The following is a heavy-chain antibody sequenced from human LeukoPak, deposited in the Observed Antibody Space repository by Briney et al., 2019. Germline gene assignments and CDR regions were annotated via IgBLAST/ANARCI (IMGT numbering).Heavy chain of an antibody. J-gene: IGHJ4*02. V-gene: IGHV4-59*01. CDR1: GGSIISYY. D-gene: IGHD6-6*01. CDR2: IYYSGSA. Sequence: LETLSLACSVSGGSIISYYWVWIRQPPGKGLEWIGYIYYSGSAKYNPSLKSRVTISVDTSKNQFSLKLTSLTAADTAVYYCARDIGAARSDYWGQGTLVTVSS. CDR3: ARDIGAARSDY.